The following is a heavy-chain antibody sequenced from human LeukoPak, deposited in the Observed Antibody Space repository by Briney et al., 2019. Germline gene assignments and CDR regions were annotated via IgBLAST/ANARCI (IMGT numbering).Heavy chain of an antibody. CDR2: ISGSGGTT. D-gene: IGHD1-26*01. Sequence: PGGSLRLSCAASGFTFSNYAMSWVRQAPGKGLEWVSGISGSGGTTYYADSVKGRFTISRDNSKDTLYLEMNSLRAEDTAVYYCAKGGPVGPRLRFDYWGQGTLVTVSS. CDR1: GFTFSNYA. V-gene: IGHV3-23*01. CDR3: AKGGPVGPRLRFDY. J-gene: IGHJ4*02.